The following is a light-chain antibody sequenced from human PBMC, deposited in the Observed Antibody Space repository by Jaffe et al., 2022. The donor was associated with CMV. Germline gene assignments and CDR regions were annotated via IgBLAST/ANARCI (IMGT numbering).Light chain of an antibody. Sequence: DIQMTQSPSSLSGSVGDRVTITCRASQSISDYLNWYQQKPGRAPQLLIYAASTLESGVPSRFSGSGFGTDFTFTISSLQPEDFATYYCQQSDSSPRTFGQGTKVEI. V-gene: IGKV1-39*01. CDR3: QQSDSSPRT. CDR2: AAS. CDR1: QSISDY. J-gene: IGKJ1*01.